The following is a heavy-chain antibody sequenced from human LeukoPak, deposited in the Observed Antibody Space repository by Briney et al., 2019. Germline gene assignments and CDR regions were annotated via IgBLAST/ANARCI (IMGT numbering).Heavy chain of an antibody. V-gene: IGHV3-30*18. CDR3: AKALYGDYVFDY. Sequence: PGGSLRLSCAASGFTFSSYGMPWVRQAPGKGLEWVAVISYDGSNKYYADSVKGRFTISRDNSKNTLYLQMNSLRAEDTAVYYCAKALYGDYVFDYWGQGTLVTVSS. J-gene: IGHJ4*02. D-gene: IGHD4-17*01. CDR2: ISYDGSNK. CDR1: GFTFSSYG.